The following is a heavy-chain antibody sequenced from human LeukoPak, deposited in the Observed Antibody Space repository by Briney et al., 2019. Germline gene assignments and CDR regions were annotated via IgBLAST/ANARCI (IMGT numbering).Heavy chain of an antibody. D-gene: IGHD6-19*01. CDR3: AREDSSGWYTIYYYYYMDV. Sequence: GGSLRLSCAASGFTFSSYGMHWVRQAPGKGLEWVANIKQDGSEKYYVDSVKGRFTISRDNAKNSLYLQMNSLRAEDTAVYYCAREDSSGWYTIYYYYYMDVWGKGTTVTVSS. CDR2: IKQDGSEK. J-gene: IGHJ6*03. CDR1: GFTFSSYG. V-gene: IGHV3-7*01.